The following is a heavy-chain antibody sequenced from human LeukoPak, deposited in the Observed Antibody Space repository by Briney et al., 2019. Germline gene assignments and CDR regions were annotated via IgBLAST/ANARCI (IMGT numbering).Heavy chain of an antibody. Sequence: ASVKVSCKASGYAFSSYGISWVRQAPGQGLEWMGWISGYNGNTNYAQKLQGRVTMTTDTSTTTAYMELRSLRYDDTAVYYCARDWHSVSSTREIYFDYWGRGTRVTVSS. J-gene: IGHJ4*02. V-gene: IGHV1-18*01. D-gene: IGHD5/OR15-5a*01. CDR2: ISGYNGNT. CDR3: ARDWHSVSSTREIYFDY. CDR1: GYAFSSYG.